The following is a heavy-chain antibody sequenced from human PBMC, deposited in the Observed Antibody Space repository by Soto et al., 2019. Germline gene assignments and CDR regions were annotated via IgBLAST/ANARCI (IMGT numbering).Heavy chain of an antibody. Sequence: PGGSLRLSCAATDVTFTNAWMNWVRQAPGKGLEWVGRIKSKKDGGTADSAASVKGRFTISRDDSRNTVYLEMNNLKIEDTAMYYCARDYYTRLDYWGPGTLVTVSS. CDR3: ARDYYTRLDY. J-gene: IGHJ4*02. CDR2: IKSKKDGGTA. V-gene: IGHV3-15*07. CDR1: DVTFTNAW. D-gene: IGHD1-26*01.